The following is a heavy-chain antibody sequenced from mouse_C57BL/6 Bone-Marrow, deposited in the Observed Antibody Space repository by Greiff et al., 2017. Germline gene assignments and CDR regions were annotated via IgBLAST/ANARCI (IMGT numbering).Heavy chain of an antibody. CDR3: ALYYSNLDY. J-gene: IGHJ2*01. Sequence: VKLQQPGAELVMPGASVKLSCKASGYTFPSYWMHWVKQRPGQGLEWIGEIDPSDSYTNYNQKFKGKSTLTVDKSSSTAYMQLSSLTSEDSAVYYCALYYSNLDYWGQGTTLTVSS. D-gene: IGHD2-5*01. CDR1: GYTFPSYW. V-gene: IGHV1-69*01. CDR2: IDPSDSYT.